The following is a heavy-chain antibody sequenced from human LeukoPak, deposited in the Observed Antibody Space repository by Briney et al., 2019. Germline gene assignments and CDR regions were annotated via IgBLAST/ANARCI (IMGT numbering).Heavy chain of an antibody. CDR3: AMGSKNVYFDY. J-gene: IGHJ4*02. CDR2: IYSGGST. CDR1: GFTVSSNF. D-gene: IGHD2-2*01. Sequence: PGGSLRLSCAASGFTVSSNFMNWVRQTPGKGLEWVSVIYSGGSTYYADSVKGRFTISRDNSKSTLYLQMNSLRAEDTAVYYCAMGSKNVYFDYWGQGTLVTVSS. V-gene: IGHV3-66*02.